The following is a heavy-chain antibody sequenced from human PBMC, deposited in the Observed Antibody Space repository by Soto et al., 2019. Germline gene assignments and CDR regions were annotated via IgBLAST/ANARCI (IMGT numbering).Heavy chain of an antibody. CDR1: GGSISGTDYY. J-gene: IGHJ6*03. D-gene: IGHD1-7*01. V-gene: IGHV4-31*03. CDR2: ISSSGST. Sequence: SETLSLTCTVSGGSISGTDYYWSWIRQPPGKGLEWIGYISSSGSTYSSPSLKSRLTISVDTSGNQFSLRLSSVTAADTAVYHCARDRGGTTNYFYYMDVWGKGTTVTVSS. CDR3: ARDRGGTTNYFYYMDV.